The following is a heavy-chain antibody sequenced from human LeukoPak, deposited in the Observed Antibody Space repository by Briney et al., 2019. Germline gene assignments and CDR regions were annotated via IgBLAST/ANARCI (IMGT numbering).Heavy chain of an antibody. Sequence: SETLSLTCTVSGGSISSNYWIWIRQPPGKGLEWIRSIDYSGSTYYNPSLKSRVTISVDTSKNQFSLKLSSVTAADTAVYYCARHRGYSGVGELSANYYYYYGMDVWGQGTTVTVSS. V-gene: IGHV4-39*01. CDR2: IDYSGST. D-gene: IGHD3-16*02. CDR3: ARHRGYSGVGELSANYYYYYGMDV. J-gene: IGHJ6*02. CDR1: GGSISSNY.